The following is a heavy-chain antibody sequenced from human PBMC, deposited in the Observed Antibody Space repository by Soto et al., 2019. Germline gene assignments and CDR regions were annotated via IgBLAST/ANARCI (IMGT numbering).Heavy chain of an antibody. CDR3: ARGRNWFDP. Sequence: PSETLSLTCTVSGGSIRSSSYYWGWIRQPPGKGLEWIGSIYYSGSTYYNPSLKSRVTISVDTSKNQFSLKLSSVTAADTAVYYCARGRNWFDPWGQGTLVTVSS. CDR2: IYYSGST. CDR1: GGSIRSSSYY. V-gene: IGHV4-39*01. J-gene: IGHJ5*02.